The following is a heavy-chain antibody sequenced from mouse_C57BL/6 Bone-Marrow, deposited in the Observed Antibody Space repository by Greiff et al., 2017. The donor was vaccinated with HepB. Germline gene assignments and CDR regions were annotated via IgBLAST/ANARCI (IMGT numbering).Heavy chain of an antibody. CDR2: SRNKANDYTT. D-gene: IGHD2-1*01. Sequence: EVKLMDSGGGLVQSGRSLRLSCATSGFTFSDFYMEWVRQAPGKGLEWIAASRNKANDYTTEYSASVKGRFIVSRDTSQSILYLQMNALRAEDTAIYYCARDSTNPSYWYFDVWGTGTTVTVSS. CDR3: ARDSTNPSYWYFDV. J-gene: IGHJ1*03. V-gene: IGHV7-1*01. CDR1: GFTFSDFY.